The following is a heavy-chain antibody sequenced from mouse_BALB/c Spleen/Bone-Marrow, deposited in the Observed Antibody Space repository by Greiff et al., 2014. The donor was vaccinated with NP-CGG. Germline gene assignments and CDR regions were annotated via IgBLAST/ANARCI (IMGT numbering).Heavy chain of an antibody. Sequence: VQLVESGAELMKPGASVKISCKATGYTFSSYWIEWVKQRPGHGLEWIGEILPGSGSNYYHEKFKVMATLTADTSSNTAYMQLSILTSEAYAVDYCERGGYDASIFAYWGQGTLVTVSA. CDR2: ILPGSGSN. V-gene: IGHV1-9*01. CDR3: ERGGYDASIFAY. J-gene: IGHJ3*01. D-gene: IGHD2-3*01. CDR1: GYTFSSYW.